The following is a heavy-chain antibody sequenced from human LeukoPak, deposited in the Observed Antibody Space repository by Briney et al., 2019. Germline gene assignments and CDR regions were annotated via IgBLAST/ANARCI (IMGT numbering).Heavy chain of an antibody. V-gene: IGHV1-18*01. J-gene: IGHJ6*02. CDR3: ARSGFSVVPIANYHYGMDV. CDR2: ISGNSGNT. CDR1: GYSFISYG. Sequence: ASVKASCKCSGYSFISYGINWVRQAPGQGLEWMGWISGNSGNTNYAEKVQDRVTMTTDTSTETVFMELRSLRYDDTAVYYCARSGFSVVPIANYHYGMDVWGQGTTVTVSS. D-gene: IGHD2-2*01.